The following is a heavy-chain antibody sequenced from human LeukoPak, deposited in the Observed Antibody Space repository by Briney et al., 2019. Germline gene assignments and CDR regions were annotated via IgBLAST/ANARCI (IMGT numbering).Heavy chain of an antibody. Sequence: PGGSLRLSCAASGFTFSGYGMHWVRQAPGKGLEWVAVISYDGSNKYYADSVKGRFTISRDNSKNTPYLQMNSLRAEDTAVYYCAKGGRTTSPYYYGMDVWGQGTTVTVSS. V-gene: IGHV3-30*18. CDR1: GFTFSGYG. CDR3: AKGGRTTSPYYYGMDV. D-gene: IGHD1-7*01. J-gene: IGHJ6*02. CDR2: ISYDGSNK.